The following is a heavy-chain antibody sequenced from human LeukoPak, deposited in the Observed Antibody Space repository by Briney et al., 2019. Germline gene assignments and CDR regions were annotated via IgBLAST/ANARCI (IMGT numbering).Heavy chain of an antibody. V-gene: IGHV3-15*01. CDR1: GFTFKNAW. J-gene: IGHJ4*02. CDR3: TTDPRY. CDR2: IKDKGEGGTI. Sequence: GGSLGLSCAASGFTFKNAWMSWVRQAPGKGPEWVARIKDKGEGGTIDYAASVRGRFTISRDDSRDAVYLQMNSLIVDDSAVYYCTTDPRYWGQGTLVTVSS.